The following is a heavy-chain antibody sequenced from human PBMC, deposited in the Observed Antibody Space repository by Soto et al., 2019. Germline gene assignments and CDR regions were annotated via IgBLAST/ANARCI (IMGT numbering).Heavy chain of an antibody. V-gene: IGHV3-23*01. CDR2: ISGSGGST. D-gene: IGHD3-22*01. J-gene: IGHJ4*02. CDR1: GFTFSSYA. Sequence: GGSLRLSCAASGFTFSSYAMSWVRQAPGKGLEWVSAISGSGGSTYYADSVKGRFTISRDNSKNTLYLQMNSLRAEDTAVYYCAKDADYYYDSSGYSSYFDYGGQGTLVTVSS. CDR3: AKDADYYYDSSGYSSYFDY.